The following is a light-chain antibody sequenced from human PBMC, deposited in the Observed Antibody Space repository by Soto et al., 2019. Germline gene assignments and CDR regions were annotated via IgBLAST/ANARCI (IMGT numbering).Light chain of an antibody. CDR2: EVS. J-gene: IGLJ3*02. CDR1: SSDVGGYNY. Sequence: QSVLTQPASVSGSPGKSITISCTGTSSDVGGYNYVSWYQQHPGKAPKLMIYEVSNRPSGVSNRFSGSKSGNTASLTISGLQAEDEADYYCSSYTSSSTPRWVFGGGTKLTVL. CDR3: SSYTSSSTPRWV. V-gene: IGLV2-14*01.